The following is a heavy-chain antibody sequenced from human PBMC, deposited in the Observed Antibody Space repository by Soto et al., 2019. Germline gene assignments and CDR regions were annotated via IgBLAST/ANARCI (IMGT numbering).Heavy chain of an antibody. D-gene: IGHD6-19*01. CDR2: IYYSGST. J-gene: IGHJ4*02. Sequence: SETLSLNCTVSGGSGSSSSYFWGWVRQPPGKGLEWIGSIYYSGSTYYNPSLKSRVTISVDTSKNQFSLKLSSVTAADTAVYYCARQYAGWRDYNFDYWGQGTLVTVSS. CDR1: GGSGSSSSYF. CDR3: ARQYAGWRDYNFDY. V-gene: IGHV4-39*01.